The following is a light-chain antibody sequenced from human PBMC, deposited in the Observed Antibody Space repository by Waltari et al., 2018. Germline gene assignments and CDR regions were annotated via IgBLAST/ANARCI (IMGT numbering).Light chain of an antibody. V-gene: IGLV1-51*02. CDR3: GTWDSSLSGAV. J-gene: IGLJ7*01. CDR1: SSNIGKNY. Sequence: QSVLTQPPSVSAAPGQRVTFPCSGGSSNIGKNYVSWYRQFPGSAPKPLIYEDTERPAGVPRRFSGSKSGTSATLDITGLQPGDEAEYYCGTWDSSLSGAVFGGGTLLTVL. CDR2: EDT.